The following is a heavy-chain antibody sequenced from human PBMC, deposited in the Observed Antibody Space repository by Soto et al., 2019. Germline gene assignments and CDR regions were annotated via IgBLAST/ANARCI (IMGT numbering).Heavy chain of an antibody. D-gene: IGHD5-12*01. V-gene: IGHV3-33*01. CDR1: GFTFSSYG. CDR3: ARDWLSRTVDY. J-gene: IGHJ4*02. CDR2: KGYDGRNT. Sequence: QVQLVESGGGVVQPGRSLRLSCAASGFTFSSYGMHWVRQAPGKGLEWVAVKGYDGRNTYYADSVKGRFTISRDDSKNTVYLQMNSLRGEDTAVYYCARDWLSRTVDYWGQGTLVTVSS.